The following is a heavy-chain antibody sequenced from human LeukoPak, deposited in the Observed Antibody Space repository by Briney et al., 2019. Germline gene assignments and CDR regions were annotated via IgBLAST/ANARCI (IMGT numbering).Heavy chain of an antibody. CDR2: IRSKANSYAT. V-gene: IGHV3-73*01. Sequence: GGSLRLSCAASGFTFSGSAMHWVRQASGKGLEWIGRIRSKANSYATAYAASVKGRFTISRDDSKNTAYLQMNSLKTEDTAVYYCTAEEIRIVVVPAASIRGHYYYYMDVWGKGTTVTVSS. D-gene: IGHD2-2*01. J-gene: IGHJ6*03. CDR3: TAEEIRIVVVPAASIRGHYYYYMDV. CDR1: GFTFSGSA.